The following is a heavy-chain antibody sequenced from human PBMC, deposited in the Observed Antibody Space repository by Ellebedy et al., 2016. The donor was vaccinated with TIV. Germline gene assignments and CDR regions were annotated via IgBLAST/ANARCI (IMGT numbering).Heavy chain of an antibody. Sequence: AATVKVSCKASGYTFTSYAMHWVRQAPGQRLEWMGWINAGNGNTKYSQKFQGRVTITRDTSASTAYMELSSLRSEDTAVYYCARGYGDYSTGYFDLWGRGTLVTVSS. D-gene: IGHD4-17*01. CDR1: GYTFTSYA. CDR2: INAGNGNT. J-gene: IGHJ2*01. CDR3: ARGYGDYSTGYFDL. V-gene: IGHV1-3*01.